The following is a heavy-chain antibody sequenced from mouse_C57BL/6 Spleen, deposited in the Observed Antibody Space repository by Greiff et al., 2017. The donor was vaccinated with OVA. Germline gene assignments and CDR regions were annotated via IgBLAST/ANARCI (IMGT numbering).Heavy chain of an antibody. CDR2: IHPNSGST. CDR3: ARSYYGSSYDWYFDV. CDR1: GYTFTSYW. J-gene: IGHJ1*03. V-gene: IGHV1-64*01. D-gene: IGHD1-1*01. Sequence: QVQLQQPGAELVKPGASVKLSCKASGYTFTSYWMHWVKQRPGQGLEWIGMIHPNSGSTNYNEKFKSKATLTVDKSSSTAYMQLSSLTSEDSAVYYCARSYYGSSYDWYFDVWGTGTTVTVSS.